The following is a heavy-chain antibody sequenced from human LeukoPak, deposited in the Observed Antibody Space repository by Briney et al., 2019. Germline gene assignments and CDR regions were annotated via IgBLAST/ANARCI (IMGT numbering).Heavy chain of an antibody. CDR1: GFTFSSYW. J-gene: IGHJ4*02. V-gene: IGHV3-74*01. CDR2: INTHATLP. Sequence: PGGSLXXSCAASGFTFSSYWMHWVRQAPGKGLVGVSRINTHATLPIYPASVNVLFPISRANPNNTLYLQMNSLRVEDTAVYYCARGPYYYDLYYFDYWGQGTLVTVSS. CDR3: ARGPYYYDLYYFDY. D-gene: IGHD3-22*01.